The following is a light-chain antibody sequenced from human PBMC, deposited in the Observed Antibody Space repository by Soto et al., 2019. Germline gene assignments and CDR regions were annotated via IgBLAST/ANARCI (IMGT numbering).Light chain of an antibody. CDR3: QQYIKWPST. CDR2: DAS. Sequence: LSSRASQSVSSSLAWYQQKPGQAPRLLISDASARATGIPARFSGSGSGTEFTLTVSSLNSDDLAFYYCQQYIKWPSTFGQGTRLEIK. CDR1: QSVSSS. V-gene: IGKV3-15*01. J-gene: IGKJ5*01.